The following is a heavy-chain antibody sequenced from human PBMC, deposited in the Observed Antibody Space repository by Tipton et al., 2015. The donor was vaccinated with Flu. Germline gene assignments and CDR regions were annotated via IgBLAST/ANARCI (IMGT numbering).Heavy chain of an antibody. CDR2: MPYGGST. V-gene: IGHV4-59*12. J-gene: IGHJ4*02. Sequence: TLSLTCTVSGGSISSYYWSWIRQPPGKGPEWIGSMPYGGSTYYNPSLESRVTISLDTSKNQFSLKLSSVTAADTAVYYCARDDSGFNDYWGPGTLVTVSS. D-gene: IGHD3-22*01. CDR3: ARDDSGFNDY. CDR1: GGSISSYY.